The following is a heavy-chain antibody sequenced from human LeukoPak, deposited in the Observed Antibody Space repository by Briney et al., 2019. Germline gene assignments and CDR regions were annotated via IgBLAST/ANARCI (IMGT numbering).Heavy chain of an antibody. D-gene: IGHD4-17*01. V-gene: IGHV3-30-3*01. CDR1: GFTFSGYA. CDR2: ISYDGSNK. CDR3: ARDLTGDYVHYFDY. Sequence: GGSLRLSCAASGFTFSGYAMHWVRQAPGKGLEWVAVISYDGSNKYYADSVKGRFTISRDNSKNTLYLQMNSLRAEDTAVYYCARDLTGDYVHYFDYWGQGTLVTVSS. J-gene: IGHJ4*02.